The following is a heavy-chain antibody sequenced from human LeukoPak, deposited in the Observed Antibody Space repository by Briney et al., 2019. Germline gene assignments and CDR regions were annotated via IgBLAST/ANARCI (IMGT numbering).Heavy chain of an antibody. D-gene: IGHD4-11*01. CDR1: GYTLTTHG. CDR2: ISTSRGDT. CDR3: ARDWPTVITDY. Sequence: ASVKVSCKTSGYTLTTHGISWVRQAPGQGLEWMGWISTSRGDTNYAQKFKGSLTMTTDRSTSTAYMELRSLSSDDTAVYYCARDWPTVITDYWGQGTLVTVSS. J-gene: IGHJ4*02. V-gene: IGHV1-18*01.